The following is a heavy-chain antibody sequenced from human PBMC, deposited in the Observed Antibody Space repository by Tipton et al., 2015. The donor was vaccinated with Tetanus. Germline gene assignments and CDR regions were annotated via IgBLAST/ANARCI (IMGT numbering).Heavy chain of an antibody. D-gene: IGHD2-15*01. CDR3: ARLGVGSSLSDCDS. CDR2: IYAADSET. V-gene: IGHV5-51*01. Sequence: VQLVQSGAEVKKPGESLKISCKGSGFLFSTYWIGWVRQMPGKGLEWMGMIYAADSETRYSPSFRGQVTISADKSKTTAHLLWSSLKDSDTAMYYCARLGVGSSLSDCDSWGQGTLVTVSS. CDR1: GFLFSTYW. J-gene: IGHJ4*02.